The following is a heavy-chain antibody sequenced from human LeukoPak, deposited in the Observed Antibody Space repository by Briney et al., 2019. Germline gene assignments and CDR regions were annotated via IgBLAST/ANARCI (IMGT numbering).Heavy chain of an antibody. CDR2: IYPGDSHT. Sequence: GESLKISCKGSGYSFTSFWVGWVRQMPGKGLEWMGIIYPGDSHTKYSPSFQGQATISADKSISTAYLQWSSLKASDTAMYYCATRGYDSSGYYSVPFDYWGQGTLVTVSS. CDR1: GYSFTSFW. CDR3: ATRGYDSSGYYSVPFDY. D-gene: IGHD3-22*01. V-gene: IGHV5-51*01. J-gene: IGHJ4*02.